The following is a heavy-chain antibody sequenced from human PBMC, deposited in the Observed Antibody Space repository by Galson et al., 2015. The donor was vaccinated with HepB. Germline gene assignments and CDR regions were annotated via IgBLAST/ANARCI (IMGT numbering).Heavy chain of an antibody. D-gene: IGHD1-14*01. CDR1: GYYFTGYW. V-gene: IGHV5-10-1*01. CDR2: IDPSDSSV. J-gene: IGHJ4*02. CDR3: ARRSTTWEDFDD. Sequence: QSGAEVKKPGESLTISCKASGYYFTGYWIGWLRQVPGKGLEWMGRIDPSDSSVEYSPSFQGHVTISSDKSLSSAYLQWSSLKASDSAMYYCARRSTTWEDFDDWGQATLVTVSS.